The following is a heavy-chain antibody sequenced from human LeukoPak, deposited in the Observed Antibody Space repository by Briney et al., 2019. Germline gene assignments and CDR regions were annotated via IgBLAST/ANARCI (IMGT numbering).Heavy chain of an antibody. CDR2: IYYSGST. J-gene: IGHJ3*02. CDR1: GGSISSYY. V-gene: IGHV4-59*01. D-gene: IGHD3-10*01. Sequence: SETLSLTCTVSGGSISSYYWSWIRQPPGKGLEWIGYIYYSGSTNCNPSLKSRVTISVDTSKNQFSLKLSSVTAADTAVYYCARYGSDAFDIWGQGTMVTVSS. CDR3: ARYGSDAFDI.